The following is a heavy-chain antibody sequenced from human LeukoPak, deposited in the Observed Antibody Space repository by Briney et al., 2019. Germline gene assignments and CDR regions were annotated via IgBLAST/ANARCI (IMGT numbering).Heavy chain of an antibody. Sequence: ASVKVSCKASGDTFTGYYIHWVRQAPGQGLEWMGWINPDSGGTNYAQDFQGRVTMTRDTSISTAYMELNRLRSDDTAVYYCARVASAVYSDYWGQGTLVTVSS. V-gene: IGHV1-2*02. J-gene: IGHJ4*02. CDR1: GDTFTGYY. CDR3: ARVASAVYSDY. CDR2: INPDSGGT.